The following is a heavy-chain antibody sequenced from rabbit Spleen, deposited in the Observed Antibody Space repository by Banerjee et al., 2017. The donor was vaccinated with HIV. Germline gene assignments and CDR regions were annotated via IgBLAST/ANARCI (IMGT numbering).Heavy chain of an antibody. J-gene: IGHJ4*01. CDR3: ARRVSASLGFDL. CDR2: IYGGSSSTT. Sequence: QEQLQESGGDLVKPEGSLTLTCTASGFSISSSYWICWVRQAPGKGLEWIACIYGGSSSTTYYATWARGGFTISKASSTTVTLQMTSLTAADTATYFCARRVSASLGFDLWGPGTLVTVS. V-gene: IGHV1S45*01. D-gene: IGHD1-1*01. CDR1: GFSISSSYW.